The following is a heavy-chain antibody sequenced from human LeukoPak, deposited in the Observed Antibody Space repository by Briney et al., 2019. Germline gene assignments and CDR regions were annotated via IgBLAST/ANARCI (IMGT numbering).Heavy chain of an antibody. CDR1: GYSFTSYW. D-gene: IGHD3-3*01. Sequence: KNGESLKISCKGSGYSFTSYWIGWVRQVPGKGLEWMGIIYPGDSDTRYSPSFQGQVTISADKSISTAYLQWSSLKASDTAMYYCARRITIFGVGYFDYWGQGTLVTVSS. V-gene: IGHV5-51*01. J-gene: IGHJ4*02. CDR3: ARRITIFGVGYFDY. CDR2: IYPGDSDT.